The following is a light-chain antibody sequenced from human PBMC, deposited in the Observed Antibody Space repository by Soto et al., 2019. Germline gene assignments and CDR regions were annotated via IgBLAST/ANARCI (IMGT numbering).Light chain of an antibody. CDR2: EVR. Sequence: QSALTQPASVSGSPGQSITISCTGTSSDVGGYDYVSWYQQYPGKAPKLMIYEVRNRPSGVSNRFSGSKSGNTASLTISGLQAEDEADYYCSSYTNSDTWVFGGGTKVTVL. CDR3: SSYTNSDTWV. V-gene: IGLV2-14*01. CDR1: SSDVGGYDY. J-gene: IGLJ3*02.